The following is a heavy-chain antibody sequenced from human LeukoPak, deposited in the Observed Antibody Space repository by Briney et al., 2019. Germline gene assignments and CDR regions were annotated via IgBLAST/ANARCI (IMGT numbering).Heavy chain of an antibody. CDR1: GFTFDDYA. Sequence: GGSLRLSCAASGFTFDDYAMHWVRQAPGKGLEWVSGISWNSGSIGYADSVKGRFTISRDNAKNSLYLQMNSLRAEDTALYYCAKDITSAVAGGGYFDYWGQGTLITVSS. J-gene: IGHJ4*02. CDR3: AKDITSAVAGGGYFDY. D-gene: IGHD6-19*01. CDR2: ISWNSGSI. V-gene: IGHV3-9*01.